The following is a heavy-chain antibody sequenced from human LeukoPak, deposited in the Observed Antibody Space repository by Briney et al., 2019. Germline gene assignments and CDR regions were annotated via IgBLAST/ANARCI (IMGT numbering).Heavy chain of an antibody. CDR3: ARVVTPYDAFDI. V-gene: IGHV1-69*04. J-gene: IGHJ3*02. Sequence: ASVKVYCKASGGTFSSYDISWVRQAPGQGLEWMGRIIPIFGIANYAQKFQGRVTITADKSTSTAYMELSSLRSEDTAVYYCARVVTPYDAFDIWGQGTMVTVSS. CDR1: GGTFSSYD. CDR2: IIPIFGIA. D-gene: IGHD5-18*01.